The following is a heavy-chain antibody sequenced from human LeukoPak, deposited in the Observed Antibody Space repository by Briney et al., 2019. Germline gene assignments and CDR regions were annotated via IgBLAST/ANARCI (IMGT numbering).Heavy chain of an antibody. Sequence: GASVKVSCKASGYTFATYGISWVRQAPGQGLEWMGWISAYNGNTNYAQKFQGRVTMTTDTSTSTAYMELRSLRSDDTDVYYCARDTAPNDSSGYPDDYWGQGTLVTVSS. CDR2: ISAYNGNT. D-gene: IGHD3-22*01. V-gene: IGHV1-18*01. J-gene: IGHJ4*02. CDR3: ARDTAPNDSSGYPDDY. CDR1: GYTFATYG.